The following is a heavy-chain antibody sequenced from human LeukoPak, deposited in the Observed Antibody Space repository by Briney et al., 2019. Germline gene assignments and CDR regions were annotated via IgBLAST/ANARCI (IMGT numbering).Heavy chain of an antibody. CDR2: IYYSGST. J-gene: IGHJ6*03. V-gene: IGHV4-39*07. CDR3: ARSAKIYYMDV. CDR1: GGSISSSSYY. Sequence: SSETLSLTCTVSGGSISSSSYYWGWIRQPPGKGLEWIGSIYYSGSTYYNPSLKSRVTISVDTSKNQSSLKLSSVTAADTAVYYCARSAKIYYMDVWGKGTTVTVSS.